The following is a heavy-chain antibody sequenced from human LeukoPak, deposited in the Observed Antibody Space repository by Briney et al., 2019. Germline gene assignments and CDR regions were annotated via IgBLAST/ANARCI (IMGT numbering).Heavy chain of an antibody. CDR1: GYSFTSYW. Sequence: GESLKISCKGSGYSFTSYWISWVRQMPGKGLEWMGRIDPSDSYTNYSPSFQGHVTISADKSISTAYLQWSSLKASDTAMYYCARVLGYRSGGSCYSASFPDYWGQGTLVTVSS. J-gene: IGHJ4*02. CDR3: ARVLGYRSGGSCYSASFPDY. CDR2: IDPSDSYT. V-gene: IGHV5-10-1*01. D-gene: IGHD2-15*01.